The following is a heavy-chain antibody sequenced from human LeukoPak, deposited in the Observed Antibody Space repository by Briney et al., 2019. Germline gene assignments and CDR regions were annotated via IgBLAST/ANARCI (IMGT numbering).Heavy chain of an antibody. CDR3: ARDENGYVWGSFRA. J-gene: IGHJ5*02. V-gene: IGHV4-39*07. CDR1: GGSISSSSYY. Sequence: SETLSLTCTVSGGSISSSSYYWGWIRQPPGKGLEWIGNIYYSGSTYYNLSLESRVTMPLDTSKNQFSLKLSSVTAADTAVYYCARDENGYVWGSFRAWGQGTLVTVSS. CDR2: IYYSGST. D-gene: IGHD3-16*02.